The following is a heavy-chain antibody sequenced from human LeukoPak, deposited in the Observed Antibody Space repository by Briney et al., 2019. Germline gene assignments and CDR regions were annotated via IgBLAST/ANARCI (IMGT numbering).Heavy chain of an antibody. Sequence: PGGSLRLSCAASGFTFDDYGMSWVRQAPGKGLEWVAVISYDGSNKYYADSVKGRFTISRDNSKNILYLQMSSLSVEDTAVYYCAKFWSGNFGRDALDIWGQGTMVTVSS. CDR2: ISYDGSNK. CDR3: AKFWSGNFGRDALDI. J-gene: IGHJ3*02. D-gene: IGHD3-3*01. CDR1: GFTFDDYG. V-gene: IGHV3-30*18.